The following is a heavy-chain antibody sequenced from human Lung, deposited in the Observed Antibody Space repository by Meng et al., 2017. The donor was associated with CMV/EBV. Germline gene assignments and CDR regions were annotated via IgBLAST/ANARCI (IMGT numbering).Heavy chain of an antibody. V-gene: IGHV4-4*02. J-gene: IGHJ4*02. CDR2: SYHSGST. Sequence: SVQRRVKLAWTRALTCASFGGSSCSTNWWSGGRQPPGKGLEWIGESYHSGSTNYNPSLMSRVSISVDKSKNQFSLKLSSVTAADTAGYYCARADKVRFDYWGQGTLVTVSS. CDR3: ARADKVRFDY. CDR1: GGSSCSTNW.